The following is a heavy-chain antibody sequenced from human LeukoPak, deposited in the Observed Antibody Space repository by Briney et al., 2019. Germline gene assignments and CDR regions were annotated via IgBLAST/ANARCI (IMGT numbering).Heavy chain of an antibody. CDR3: ARAPRDSSSSNYMRRFDY. Sequence: SETLSLTCAVSGYSISSDNYWVWIRQPPGQGLEWTGGIHHSGSTYYNPSLKSRVTMSVDTSKNQFSLKLSSVTAADTAVYYCARAPRDSSSSNYMRRFDYWGQGTLVTVSS. D-gene: IGHD3-22*01. J-gene: IGHJ4*02. CDR1: GYSISSDNY. V-gene: IGHV4-38-2*01. CDR2: IHHSGST.